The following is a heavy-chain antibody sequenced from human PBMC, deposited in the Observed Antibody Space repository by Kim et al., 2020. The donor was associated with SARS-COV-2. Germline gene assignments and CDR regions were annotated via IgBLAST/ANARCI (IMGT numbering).Heavy chain of an antibody. J-gene: IGHJ6*02. CDR1: GGSISSGSYY. CDR2: IYTSGST. CDR3: ARGVTTSTYYYYYGMDV. V-gene: IGHV4-61*02. Sequence: SETLSLTCTVSGGSISSGSYYWSWIRQPAGKGLEWIGRIYTSGSTNYNPSLKSRVTISVDTSKNQFSLKLSSVTAADTAVYYCARGVTTSTYYYYYGMDVWGQGTTVTVSS. D-gene: IGHD4-17*01.